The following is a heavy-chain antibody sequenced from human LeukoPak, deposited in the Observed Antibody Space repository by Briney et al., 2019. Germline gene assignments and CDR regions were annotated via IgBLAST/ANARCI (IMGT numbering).Heavy chain of an antibody. J-gene: IGHJ4*02. CDR1: GFTFSDFW. CDR2: IKQDGSEK. Sequence: GGSLRLSCAASGFTFSDFWMHWVRQAPGKGLEWVANIKQDGSEKYYVDSVKGRFTISRDNAKNSLYLQMNSLRAEDTAVYYCARDTYYYDSSGYFSVVDYWGQGTLVTVSS. D-gene: IGHD3-22*01. V-gene: IGHV3-7*01. CDR3: ARDTYYYDSSGYFSVVDY.